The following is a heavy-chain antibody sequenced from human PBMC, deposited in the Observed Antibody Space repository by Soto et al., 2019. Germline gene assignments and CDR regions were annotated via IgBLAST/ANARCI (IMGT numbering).Heavy chain of an antibody. V-gene: IGHV1-8*01. D-gene: IGHD3-9*01. CDR1: RYTFTSYD. CDR3: ARVRGYYDILTGYSTSYSGMDV. Sequence: ASVEVSSKASRYTFTSYDVYWLRQSTGQGLEWMGWMNPNSGNTGYAQKFQGRVTMTRNTSISTAYMELSSLRSEDTAVYYCARVRGYYDILTGYSTSYSGMDVWGQGTTGTGSS. CDR2: MNPNSGNT. J-gene: IGHJ6*02.